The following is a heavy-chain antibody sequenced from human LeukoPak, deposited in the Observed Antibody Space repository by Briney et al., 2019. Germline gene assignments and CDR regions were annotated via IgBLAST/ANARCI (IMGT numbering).Heavy chain of an antibody. Sequence: ASVKVSCKASGGTFSSYAISWVRQAPGQGLEWMGGIIPIFGTANYAQKFQGRVTITADESTSTAYMELSSLRSEDTAVYYCARGGGYSYGSNYWGQGTLVTVSS. CDR3: ARGGGYSYGSNY. J-gene: IGHJ4*02. CDR2: IIPIFGTA. V-gene: IGHV1-69*13. D-gene: IGHD5-18*01. CDR1: GGTFSSYA.